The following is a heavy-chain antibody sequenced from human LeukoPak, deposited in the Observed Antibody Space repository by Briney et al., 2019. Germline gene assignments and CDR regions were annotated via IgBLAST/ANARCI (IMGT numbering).Heavy chain of an antibody. CDR1: GFTFDDYG. D-gene: IGHD3-22*01. V-gene: IGHV3-20*04. CDR2: INWNGGST. Sequence: PGGSLRLSCAASGFTFDDYGMSWVRQAPGKGLEWVSGINWNGGSTGYADSVKGRFTISRDSAKNSLYLQMNSLRAEDTALYYCARELTYYYDSSGYSPGAFDIWGQGTMVTVSS. J-gene: IGHJ3*02. CDR3: ARELTYYYDSSGYSPGAFDI.